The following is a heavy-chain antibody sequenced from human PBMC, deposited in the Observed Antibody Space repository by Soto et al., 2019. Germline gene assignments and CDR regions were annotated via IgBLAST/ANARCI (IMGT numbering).Heavy chain of an antibody. J-gene: IGHJ4*01. CDR3: AKSYYDSSGFYLTDQ. V-gene: IGHV3-30*18. Sequence: PGGSLRLSCAASGFTFSTCGMHWVRQAPGKGLEWVAVISYDGSKKDYADSVKGRFTISRDNSKYTLYLQTNSLRAEDTAAYYCAKSYYDSSGFYLTDQWGQVTLVTVSS. D-gene: IGHD3-22*01. CDR1: GFTFSTCG. CDR2: ISYDGSKK.